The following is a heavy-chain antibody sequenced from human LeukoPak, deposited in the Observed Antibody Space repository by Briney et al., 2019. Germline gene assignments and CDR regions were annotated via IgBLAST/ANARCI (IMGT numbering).Heavy chain of an antibody. D-gene: IGHD3-9*01. Sequence: PSETLSLTCTVSGGSISSYYWSWIRQPPGKGLEWIGYIYYSGSTNYNPSLKSRVTISVDTSKNQFSLKLSSVTAADTAVYNCARGPGGYFDPFDPWGQGTLVTVSS. CDR1: GGSISSYY. CDR3: ARGPGGYFDPFDP. J-gene: IGHJ5*02. V-gene: IGHV4-59*01. CDR2: IYYSGST.